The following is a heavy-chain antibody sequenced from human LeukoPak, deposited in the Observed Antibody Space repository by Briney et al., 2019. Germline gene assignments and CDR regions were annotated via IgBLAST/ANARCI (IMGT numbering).Heavy chain of an antibody. CDR1: GFTFSSYS. V-gene: IGHV3-21*01. D-gene: IGHD2-15*01. J-gene: IGHJ4*02. Sequence: PGGSLRLSCAASGFTFSSYSMNWVRQAPGKGLEWVSSISSSSSYIYYADSVKGRFTISRNNAKNSLYLQMNSLRAEDTAVYYCARVYCSGGSYYPVYYFDYWGQGTLVTVSS. CDR2: ISSSSSYI. CDR3: ARVYCSGGSYYPVYYFDY.